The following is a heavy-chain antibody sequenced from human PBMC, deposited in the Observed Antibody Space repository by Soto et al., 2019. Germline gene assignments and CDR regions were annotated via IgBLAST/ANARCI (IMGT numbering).Heavy chain of an antibody. CDR1: GGSISSSSYY. CDR3: ASSSPFHY. Sequence: SETLSLTCTVSGGSISSSSYYWGWIRQPPGKGLEWIGRIYYSGNTYYKPSLKSRVSISIDTSRNQFSLKLTSVTAADTGVYYCASSSPFHYWGPGILVTVSS. V-gene: IGHV4-39*01. J-gene: IGHJ4*02. CDR2: IYYSGNT. D-gene: IGHD6-6*01.